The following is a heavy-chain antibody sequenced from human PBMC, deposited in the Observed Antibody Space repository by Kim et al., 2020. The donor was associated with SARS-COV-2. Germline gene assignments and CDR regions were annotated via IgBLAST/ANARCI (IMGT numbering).Heavy chain of an antibody. D-gene: IGHD5-12*01. CDR3: GRHPNSRGYDVAFWSWGYYYQCYGRGV. J-gene: IGHJ6*04. CDR1: GGSISSSRYY. CDR2: IYYSGST. Sequence: SETLSLTCTVSGGSISSSRYYWGWIRQPPGKGLEWIGSIYYSGSTYYNPSLNSRVTLSVDTSKNQFSLKLSSVTAANTAVYYWGRHPNSRGYDVAFWSWGYYYQCYGRGVWGAGKTGTVSS. V-gene: IGHV4-39*01.